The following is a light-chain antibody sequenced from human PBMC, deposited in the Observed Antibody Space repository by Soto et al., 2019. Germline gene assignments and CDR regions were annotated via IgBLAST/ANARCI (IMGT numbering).Light chain of an antibody. J-gene: IGLJ1*01. Sequence: QSALTQPASVSGSPGQSITISCTGTSSDVGGYNYVAWYQQHPGKVPRLMIYEVSNRPSGVSNRFSGSKSGSTASLTISGLQAEDEADYYCSSYTSSSTPCVFGTGTKLTVL. V-gene: IGLV2-14*01. CDR3: SSYTSSSTPCV. CDR1: SSDVGGYNY. CDR2: EVS.